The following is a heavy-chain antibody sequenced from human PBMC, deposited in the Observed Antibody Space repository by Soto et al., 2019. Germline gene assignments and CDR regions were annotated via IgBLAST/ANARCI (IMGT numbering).Heavy chain of an antibody. Sequence: EVQLLESGGGLVQPGGSLRLSCAASGFTFSSYAMSWVRQAPGKGLEWVSAISGSGCSTYYADSVKGRFTISRDNSKNTLYLQMNSLRAEDTAVYYCAPGLYISGLNWFDPWCQGTLVTVSS. J-gene: IGHJ5*02. D-gene: IGHD2-15*01. V-gene: IGHV3-23*01. CDR3: APGLYISGLNWFDP. CDR1: GFTFSSYA. CDR2: ISGSGCST.